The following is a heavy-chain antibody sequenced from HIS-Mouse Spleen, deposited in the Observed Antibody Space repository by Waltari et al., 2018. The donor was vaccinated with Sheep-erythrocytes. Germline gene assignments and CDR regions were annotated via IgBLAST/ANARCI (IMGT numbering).Heavy chain of an antibody. CDR2: IYYSGST. Sequence: QVQLQESGPGLVKPSETLSPPCTVPGGSISSYYWSCIRQPPGKGLGWIGYIYYSGSTNYNPSLKSRVTISVDTSKNQFSLKLSSVTAADTAVYYCARLELGQFDYWGQGTLVTVSS. CDR1: GGSISSYY. D-gene: IGHD1-26*01. CDR3: ARLELGQFDY. V-gene: IGHV4-59*08. J-gene: IGHJ4*02.